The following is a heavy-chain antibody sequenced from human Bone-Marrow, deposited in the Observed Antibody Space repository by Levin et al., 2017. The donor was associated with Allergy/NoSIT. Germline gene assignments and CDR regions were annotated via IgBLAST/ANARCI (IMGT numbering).Heavy chain of an antibody. D-gene: IGHD6-13*01. CDR3: ARGGQQQLVEASYYYYYYYGMDV. J-gene: IGHJ6*02. CDR1: GGSFSGYY. V-gene: IGHV4-34*01. Sequence: SETLSLTCAVYGGSFSGYYWSWIRQPPGKGLEWIGEINHSGSTNYNPSLKSRVTISVDTSKNQFSLKLSSVTAADTAVYYCARGGQQQLVEASYYYYYYYGMDVWGQGTTVTVSS. CDR2: INHSGST.